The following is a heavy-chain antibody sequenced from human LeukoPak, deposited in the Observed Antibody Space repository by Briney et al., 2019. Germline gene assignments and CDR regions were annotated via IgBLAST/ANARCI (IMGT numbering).Heavy chain of an antibody. V-gene: IGHV1-18*01. Sequence: GASVKVSCKASGYTFTSYGISWVRQAPGQGLEWMGWISAYNGNTNYAQKLQGRVTMTTDTSTSTAYMELSSLRSEDTAVYYCARSRGGSVFSIGRHWFDPWGQGTLVTVSS. CDR3: ARSRGGSVFSIGRHWFDP. CDR1: GYTFTSYG. J-gene: IGHJ5*02. D-gene: IGHD4-23*01. CDR2: ISAYNGNT.